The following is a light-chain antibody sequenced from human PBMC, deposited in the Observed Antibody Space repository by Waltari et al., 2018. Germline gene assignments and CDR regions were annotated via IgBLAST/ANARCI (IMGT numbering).Light chain of an antibody. CDR3: YSTDSSSKGV. J-gene: IGLJ1*01. CDR1: TLPRKY. Sequence: SYELTQPPSVSVSPGQTARITCPGDTLPRKYAYWYQQKSGQPPVLVIFADNKRPSGIPERCSGSISGTMATLTISGAQVEDEADYYCYSTDSSSKGVFGAGTKVTVL. V-gene: IGLV3-10*01. CDR2: ADN.